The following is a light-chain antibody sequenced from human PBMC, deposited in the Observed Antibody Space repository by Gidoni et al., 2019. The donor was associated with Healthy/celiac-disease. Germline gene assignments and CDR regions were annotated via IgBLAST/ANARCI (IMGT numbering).Light chain of an antibody. CDR2: LNSDGSH. Sequence: QPVLSLSPSASAPPGASVKLTCTLSSGHSSYAIAWHQQQPEKGPRYLMKLNSDGSHSKGDGIPDRFSGSSSGAERYLTISSLQSEDEADYYCQTWGTGIQGVFGGGTKLTVL. V-gene: IGLV4-69*01. J-gene: IGLJ2*01. CDR1: SGHSSYA. CDR3: QTWGTGIQGV.